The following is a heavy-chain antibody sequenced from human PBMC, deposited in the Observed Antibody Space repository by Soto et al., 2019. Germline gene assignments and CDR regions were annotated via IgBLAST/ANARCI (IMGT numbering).Heavy chain of an antibody. D-gene: IGHD6-19*01. V-gene: IGHV3-23*01. CDR1: GFTFSSYA. J-gene: IGHJ4*02. CDR3: AKARFRDSSMFLLDY. CDR2: ISGSGGST. Sequence: EVQLLESGGGLVQPGGSLRLSCAASGFTFSSYAMSWVRQAPGKGLEWVSAISGSGGSTYYADSVKGRFTISRDNSKNTLYVQRNSLRAEDTAVYYCAKARFRDSSMFLLDYWGQGTLVTVSS.